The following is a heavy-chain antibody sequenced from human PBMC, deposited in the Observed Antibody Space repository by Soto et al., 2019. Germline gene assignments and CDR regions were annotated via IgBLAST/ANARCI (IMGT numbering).Heavy chain of an antibody. D-gene: IGHD3-3*01. V-gene: IGHV3-23*01. CDR3: AKEATYDDFWSGHYPFDH. Sequence: EVQLLESGGGLVQPGGSLRLSCAASGFTFSNYAMSWVRQAPGKGLEWVSGISASGSSASYADSVKGRITISRDNSKNTLYLQMDRLRVEDSAVYYCAKEATYDDFWSGHYPFDHWGQGILVTVSS. J-gene: IGHJ4*02. CDR2: ISASGSSA. CDR1: GFTFSNYA.